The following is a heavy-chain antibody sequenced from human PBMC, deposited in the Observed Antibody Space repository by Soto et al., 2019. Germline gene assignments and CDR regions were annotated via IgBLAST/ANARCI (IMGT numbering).Heavy chain of an antibody. J-gene: IGHJ6*02. CDR3: ARRGYTRSSGYYYYGMDV. V-gene: IGHV5-51*01. CDR2: IYPGDSDT. CDR1: GYSFTSYW. Sequence: PGESLKISCKGSGYSFTSYWVGWVRQMPGKGLEWMGIIYPGDSDTRYSPSFQGQVTISADKSISAAYLQWSSLKASDTAMYYCARRGYTRSSGYYYYGMDVWGQGTTVTAP. D-gene: IGHD6-6*01.